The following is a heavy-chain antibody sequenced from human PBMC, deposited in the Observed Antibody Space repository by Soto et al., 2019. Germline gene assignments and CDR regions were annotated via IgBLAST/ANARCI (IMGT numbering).Heavy chain of an antibody. CDR2: ISGYNGNT. J-gene: IGHJ5*01. Sequence: ASVKVSCKASGDTITNYGVAWVRQAPGHGLEWLGWISGYNGNTNYAQKFQGRVTMTRDTATSTAYMELKTLRSDDTASYFCARALVKAFYRRGLGAHNCIDFWGPGTLVTVSS. V-gene: IGHV1-18*01. D-gene: IGHD3-3*02. CDR1: GDTITNYG. CDR3: ARALVKAFYRRGLGAHNCIDF.